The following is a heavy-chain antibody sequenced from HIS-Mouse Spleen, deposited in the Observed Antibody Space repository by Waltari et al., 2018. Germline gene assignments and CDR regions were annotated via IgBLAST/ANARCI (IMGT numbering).Heavy chain of an antibody. J-gene: IGHJ4*02. CDR1: GGSFSCYY. CDR2: INHSGST. V-gene: IGHV4-34*01. Sequence: QVQLQQWGAGLLKPSETLSLTCAVYGGSFSCYYWSWIRQPPGKGLEWIGEINHSGSTNYNPSLKSRVTISVDTSKNQFSLKLSSVTAADTAVYYCARGLVLQLVLDYWGQGTLVTVSS. D-gene: IGHD6-13*01. CDR3: ARGLVLQLVLDY.